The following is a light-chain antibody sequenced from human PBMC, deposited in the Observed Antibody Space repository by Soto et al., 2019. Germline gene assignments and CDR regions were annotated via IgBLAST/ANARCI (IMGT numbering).Light chain of an antibody. J-gene: IGLJ2*01. CDR3: AAWDVSLSGVV. CDR2: RSN. Sequence: QTVVTQPPSASGTPGQRVTISCSGSSSNIGDNYVSWYQDLPGTAPKLLIFRSNQRPSGVPDRFSGSKSGTSASLAISGLRSEDEADYYCAAWDVSLSGVVFGGGTKLTVL. CDR1: SSNIGDNY. V-gene: IGLV1-47*01.